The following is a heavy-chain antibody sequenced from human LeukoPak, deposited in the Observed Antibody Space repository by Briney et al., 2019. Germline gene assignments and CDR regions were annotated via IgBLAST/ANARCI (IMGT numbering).Heavy chain of an antibody. J-gene: IGHJ4*02. Sequence: SQTLSLTCTVSGGSISSGDYYWSWIRPPPGKGLEWIGYIYYSGSTYYNPSLKSRVTISVDTSKNQFSLKLSSVTAADTAVYYCARGSYSGYDLSITHFDYWGQGTLVTVSS. D-gene: IGHD5-12*01. CDR2: IYYSGST. V-gene: IGHV4-30-4*08. CDR1: GGSISSGDYY. CDR3: ARGSYSGYDLSITHFDY.